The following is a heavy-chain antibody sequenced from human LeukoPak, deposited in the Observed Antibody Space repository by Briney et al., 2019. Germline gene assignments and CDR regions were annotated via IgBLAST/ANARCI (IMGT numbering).Heavy chain of an antibody. CDR1: GITFTNVW. V-gene: IGHV3-15*01. D-gene: IGHD3-10*01. CDR3: TTPFFLSGSGTSGS. J-gene: IGHJ5*02. CDR2: IKDKTDGGTT. Sequence: PGGSLRLSCAASGITFTNVWMNWVRQAPGRGPEWVGRIKDKTDGGTTDYAAPVKGRFTISRDDSKNTLYLQMNSLNTEDTAVYYCTTPFFLSGSGTSGSWGQGTLVTVSS.